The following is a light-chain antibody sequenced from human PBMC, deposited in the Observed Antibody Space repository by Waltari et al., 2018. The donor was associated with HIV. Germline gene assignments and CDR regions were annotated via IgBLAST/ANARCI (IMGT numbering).Light chain of an antibody. CDR2: DAS. J-gene: IGKJ4*01. CDR1: PDISNY. Sequence: DIQMTQSPSSLSASVGDRVTITCRASPDISNYLDWYQQKPGKAPKPLIYDASSLQSGVPSRFSGNGYGTNFTLTISSLQPEDSATYYCQQYSSNPLTLGEGTKVEIK. CDR3: QQYSSNPLT. V-gene: IGKV1-16*01.